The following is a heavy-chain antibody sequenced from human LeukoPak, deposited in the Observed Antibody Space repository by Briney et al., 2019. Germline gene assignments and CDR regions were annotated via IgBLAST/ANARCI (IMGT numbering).Heavy chain of an antibody. V-gene: IGHV3-30-3*01. CDR1: GFTFSSYA. D-gene: IGHD4-11*01. Sequence: GGSLRLSCAASGFTFSSYAMHWVRQAPGKGLEWVAVISYDGSNKYYADSVKGRFTISRDNSKNTLYLQMNSLRAEDTAVYYCAEEALRDYSDLYNWFDPWGQGTLVTVSS. J-gene: IGHJ5*02. CDR2: ISYDGSNK. CDR3: AEEALRDYSDLYNWFDP.